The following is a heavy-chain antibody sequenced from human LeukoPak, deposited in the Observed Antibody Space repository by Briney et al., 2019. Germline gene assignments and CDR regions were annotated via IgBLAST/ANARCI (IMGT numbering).Heavy chain of an antibody. J-gene: IGHJ4*02. Sequence: ASVKVSCKASRYTFTSYYMHWVRQAPGQGLEWMVIINPSGSSTTYAQKFQGRVTMTRDTSTSTVYMELGSLRSEDTAVYYCARGDYSGRPDYWGQGTLVTVSS. D-gene: IGHD1-26*01. CDR2: INPSGSST. CDR3: ARGDYSGRPDY. CDR1: RYTFTSYY. V-gene: IGHV1-46*01.